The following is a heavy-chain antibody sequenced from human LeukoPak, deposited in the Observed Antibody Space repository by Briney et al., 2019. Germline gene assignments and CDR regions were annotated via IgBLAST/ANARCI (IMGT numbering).Heavy chain of an antibody. D-gene: IGHD3-10*01. CDR1: GCTFSSYA. V-gene: IGHV3-23*01. CDR2: ISGSGGST. CDR3: AKDKTLVGDYYGSGSYYKLGYFDY. Sequence: GGSLRLSCAASGCTFSSYAMSWVRQAPGKGLEWVSAISGSGGSTYYADSVKGRFTISRDNSKNTLYLQMNSLRAEDTAVYYCAKDKTLVGDYYGSGSYYKLGYFDYWGQGTLVTVSS. J-gene: IGHJ4*02.